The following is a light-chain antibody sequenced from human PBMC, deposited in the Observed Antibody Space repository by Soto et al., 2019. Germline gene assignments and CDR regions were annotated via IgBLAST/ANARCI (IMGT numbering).Light chain of an antibody. Sequence: DIVMTQSPDSLAVYLGERATINCRSSQSVLSSSNNKNYLAWYQQKPGQPPKLLIYWAYTREFGVPDRVSGSGSGTDFTLTISSLQAEDVAVYYCHQYYSIPHTFGQGTKLEIK. CDR3: HQYYSIPHT. V-gene: IGKV4-1*01. J-gene: IGKJ2*01. CDR2: WAY. CDR1: QSVLSSSNNKNY.